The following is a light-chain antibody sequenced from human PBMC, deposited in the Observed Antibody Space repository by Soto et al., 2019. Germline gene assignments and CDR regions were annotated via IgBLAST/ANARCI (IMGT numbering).Light chain of an antibody. CDR1: QVVSFSY. V-gene: IGKV3-20*01. CDR2: EAS. J-gene: IGKJ1*01. CDR3: QQYGSLPET. Sequence: EIVLTQSLGTLSLSPGERATLSCRASQVVSFSYLAWYQQTPGQAPRLLISEASRRATGISDRFSGSGSGTDFTLTISRLEPEDFAVYYCQQYGSLPETFGQGTKVDIK.